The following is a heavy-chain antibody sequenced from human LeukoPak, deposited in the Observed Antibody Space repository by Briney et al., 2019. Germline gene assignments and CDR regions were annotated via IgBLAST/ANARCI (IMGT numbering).Heavy chain of an antibody. Sequence: ASVKVSCKASGYTFTSYYMHWVRHAPGQGLEWMGIINPSGGSTSYAQKFQGRVTMTRDTSTSTVYMELSSLRSEDTAVYYCARSGPRNWFDPWGQGTLVTVSS. CDR2: INPSGGST. CDR3: ARSGPRNWFDP. J-gene: IGHJ5*02. V-gene: IGHV1-46*01. CDR1: GYTFTSYY. D-gene: IGHD1-14*01.